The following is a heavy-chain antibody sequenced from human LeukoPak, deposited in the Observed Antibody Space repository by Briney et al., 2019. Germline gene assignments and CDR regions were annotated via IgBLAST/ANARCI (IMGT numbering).Heavy chain of an antibody. CDR3: ARERDSYFDY. D-gene: IGHD3/OR15-3a*01. Sequence: GGSLRLSCAASGFTFSTYWMSWVRQAPGKGLEWVANIKQDGSEQYYVDSVKGRFTISRDNAKNSLYLQMNTLRPEDTAVYYCARERDSYFDYWGQGTLVTVSS. CDR2: IKQDGSEQ. CDR1: GFTFSTYW. J-gene: IGHJ4*02. V-gene: IGHV3-7*01.